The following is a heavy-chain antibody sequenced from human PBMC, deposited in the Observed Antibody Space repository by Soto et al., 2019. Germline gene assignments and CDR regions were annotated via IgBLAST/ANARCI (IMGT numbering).Heavy chain of an antibody. D-gene: IGHD4-17*01. CDR3: ANGEDAYGDQIQFDC. J-gene: IGHJ4*02. Sequence: EVQLLDSGGGLVQPGGSLRLSCAASGFIFSNYGMSWVRQAPGKGLERVSAIIGSGETASYADSVKGRFIISRDNSKNTLSLQMNSLSVEDTGMYYGANGEDAYGDQIQFDCWGQGTVVTVSS. CDR1: GFIFSNYG. V-gene: IGHV3-23*01. CDR2: IIGSGETA.